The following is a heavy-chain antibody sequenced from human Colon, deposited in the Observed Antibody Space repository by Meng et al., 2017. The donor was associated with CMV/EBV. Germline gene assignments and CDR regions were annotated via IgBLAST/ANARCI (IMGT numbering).Heavy chain of an antibody. D-gene: IGHD1-26*01. Sequence: GESLKISCAASGFTFSSYGMHWVRQAPGKGLVWVAFIRYDGSNKYYADSVKGRFTISRDNSKNTLYLQMNSLRAEDTAVYYCAKEAVGATFVFDYWGQGTLVTVSS. CDR1: GFTFSSYG. CDR3: AKEAVGATFVFDY. J-gene: IGHJ4*02. V-gene: IGHV3-30*02. CDR2: IRYDGSNK.